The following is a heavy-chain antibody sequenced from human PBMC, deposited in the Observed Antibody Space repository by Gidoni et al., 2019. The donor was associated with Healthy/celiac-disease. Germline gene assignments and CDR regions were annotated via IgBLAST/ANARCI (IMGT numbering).Heavy chain of an antibody. Sequence: EVQLLESGGGWVQPGGSLRLSWAASGFTCSSYAMSWVRQAPGKGLEWVSAISGSGGSTYYADSVKGRFTISRDNSKNTLYLQMNSLRAEDTAVYYCAKGGLVYSSSWYEPYYFDYWGQGTLVTVSS. CDR3: AKGGLVYSSSWYEPYYFDY. J-gene: IGHJ4*02. CDR1: GFTCSSYA. D-gene: IGHD6-13*01. V-gene: IGHV3-23*01. CDR2: ISGSGGST.